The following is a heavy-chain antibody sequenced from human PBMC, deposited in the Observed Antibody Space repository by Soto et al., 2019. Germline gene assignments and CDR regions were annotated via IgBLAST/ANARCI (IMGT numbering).Heavy chain of an antibody. Sequence: GGSLRLSCAASGFTFNSYVMTWVRQAPGEGLEWVSSISRSGRGSAYYADSVKGRFTISRDNSENTLFLQMNNLRDEDTALYYCARGRYLDSSDYWVANLPFDHWGLGTLVNVS. D-gene: IGHD3-22*01. CDR2: ISRSGRGSA. CDR1: GFTFNSYV. V-gene: IGHV3-23*01. CDR3: ARGRYLDSSDYWVANLPFDH. J-gene: IGHJ4*02.